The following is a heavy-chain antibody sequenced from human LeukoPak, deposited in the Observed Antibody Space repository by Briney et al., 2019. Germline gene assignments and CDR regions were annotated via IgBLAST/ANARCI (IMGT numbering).Heavy chain of an antibody. CDR1: GYTFTSYG. Sequence: GASVNVSCKASGYTFTSYGISWVRQAPGQGLEWMGWISAYNGNTNYAQKLQGRVTMTTDTSTSTAYMELRSLRSDDTAVYYCARGTSIRYSSSWYHGMDVWGQGTTVTVSS. CDR2: ISAYNGNT. J-gene: IGHJ6*02. V-gene: IGHV1-18*01. D-gene: IGHD6-13*01. CDR3: ARGTSIRYSSSWYHGMDV.